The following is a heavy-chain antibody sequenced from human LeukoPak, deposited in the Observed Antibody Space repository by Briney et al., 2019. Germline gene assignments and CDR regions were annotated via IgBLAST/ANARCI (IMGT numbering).Heavy chain of an antibody. Sequence: GGSLRLSCAASGFTFSSYAMNWVRQAPGKGLEWVSSISSSSSYIYYADSVKGRFTISRDNAKNSLYLQMNSLRAEDTAVYYCARAQTVVNDAFDIWGQGTMVTVSS. V-gene: IGHV3-21*01. CDR2: ISSSSSYI. CDR1: GFTFSSYA. D-gene: IGHD4-23*01. CDR3: ARAQTVVNDAFDI. J-gene: IGHJ3*02.